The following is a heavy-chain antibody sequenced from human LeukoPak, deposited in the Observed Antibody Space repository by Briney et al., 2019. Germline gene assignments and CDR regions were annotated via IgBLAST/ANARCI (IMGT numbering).Heavy chain of an antibody. CDR3: ARDQNV. CDR2: TNSGGTT. CDR1: GVTVSTNY. Sequence: GGSLRLSCAASGVTVSTNYMSWVRQAPGKGLEWGSDTNSGGTTHYAESVKGRLTISGDNSKNTVYLQMNSLRTEDTAVYYCARDQNVWGQGTTVTVSS. V-gene: IGHV3-66*02. J-gene: IGHJ6*02.